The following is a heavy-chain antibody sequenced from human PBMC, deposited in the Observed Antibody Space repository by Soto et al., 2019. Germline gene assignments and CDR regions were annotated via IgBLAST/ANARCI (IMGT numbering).Heavy chain of an antibody. V-gene: IGHV3-23*01. CDR1: GFTFSSYA. J-gene: IGHJ5*01. Sequence: EVQLLESGGGLVQPGGSLRLSCAASGFTFSSYALSWVRQAPGKGLEWVSAITGRGDRTYYADAVKGRFTVSRDNSKNTLSLEMNSLSAEDTALYYCAKGLGSGSYAASDSWGQGTLVTVSS. CDR2: ITGRGDRT. CDR3: AKGLGSGSYAASDS. D-gene: IGHD1-26*01.